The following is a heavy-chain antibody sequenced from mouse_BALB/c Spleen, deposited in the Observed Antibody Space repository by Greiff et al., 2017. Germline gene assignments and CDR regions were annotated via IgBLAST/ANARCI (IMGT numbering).Heavy chain of an antibody. V-gene: IGHV1S137*01. CDR2: ISTYYGDA. J-gene: IGHJ4*01. Sequence: VQLQQSGAELVRPGVSVKISCKGSGYTFTDYAMHWVKQSHAKSLEWIGVISTYYGDASYNQKFKGKATMTVDKSSSTAYIELARLTSEDSAIYYCARQGRYGNYVGDAMDYWGQGTSVTVSS. D-gene: IGHD2-10*02. CDR3: ARQGRYGNYVGDAMDY. CDR1: GYTFTDYA.